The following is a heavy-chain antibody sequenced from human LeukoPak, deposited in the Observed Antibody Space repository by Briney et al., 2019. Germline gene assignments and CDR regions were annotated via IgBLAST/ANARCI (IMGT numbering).Heavy chain of an antibody. CDR3: ARGNILTGYCFDF. D-gene: IGHD3-9*01. Sequence: PSETLSLTCAVYGGSITGYNWTWFRKTPGRDLEWVGEIHYTGATSYNPSLKSRATISTDTSKNQFSLRLSSVTAADTAVYYCARGNILTGYCFDFWGQGALVTVSS. V-gene: IGHV4-34*01. CDR2: IHYTGAT. CDR1: GGSITGYN. J-gene: IGHJ4*02.